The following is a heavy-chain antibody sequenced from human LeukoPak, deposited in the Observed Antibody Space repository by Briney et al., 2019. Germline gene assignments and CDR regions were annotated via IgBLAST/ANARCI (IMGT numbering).Heavy chain of an antibody. CDR1: GGSFSGYY. Sequence: SETLSLTCAVYGGSFSGYYWSWIRQPPGKGLEWIGEINHSGSTNYNPSLKSRVTISVDTSKNQFSLKLSSVTAADTAVYCCARETRGIVVVPAAVGYMDVWGKGTTVTVSS. CDR2: INHSGST. J-gene: IGHJ6*03. V-gene: IGHV4-34*01. CDR3: ARETRGIVVVPAAVGYMDV. D-gene: IGHD2-2*01.